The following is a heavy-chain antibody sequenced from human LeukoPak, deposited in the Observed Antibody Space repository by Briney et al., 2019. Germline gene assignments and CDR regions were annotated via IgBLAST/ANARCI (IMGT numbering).Heavy chain of an antibody. V-gene: IGHV1-2*06. J-gene: IGHJ4*02. CDR1: GYTFTGYY. D-gene: IGHD3-10*01. Sequence: ASVKVSCKASGYTFTGYYTHWVRQAPGQGLEWMGRINPNDGATYYVQKFQGRVTMTRDTSINTAYMELSRLKSDDTAVYYCARANYYASGPYWGQGTLVTVSS. CDR3: ARANYYASGPY. CDR2: INPNDGAT.